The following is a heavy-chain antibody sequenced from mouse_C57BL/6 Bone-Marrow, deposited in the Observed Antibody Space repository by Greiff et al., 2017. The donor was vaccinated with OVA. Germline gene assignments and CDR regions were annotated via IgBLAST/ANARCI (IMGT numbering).Heavy chain of an antibody. Sequence: QVQLQQSGAELVRPGSSVKLSCKASGYTFTSYWMHWVKQRPIQGLEWIGNIDPSDSETHYNQKFKGKATLTVDKSSSTAYLQLSSLTSEDSAVYYCAGESTVVAKGSYAMDYWGRGTSATVSA. CDR3: AGESTVVAKGSYAMDY. CDR2: IDPSDSET. V-gene: IGHV1-52*01. J-gene: IGHJ4*01. CDR1: GYTFTSYW. D-gene: IGHD1-1*01.